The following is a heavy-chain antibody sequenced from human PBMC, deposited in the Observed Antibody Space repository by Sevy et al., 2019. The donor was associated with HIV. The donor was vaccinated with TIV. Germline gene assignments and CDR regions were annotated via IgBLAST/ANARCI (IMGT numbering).Heavy chain of an antibody. Sequence: GGSLRLSCAASGFTFSSYSMNWVRQAPGKGLEWVSSISSSSSYIYYADSVKGRFTISRDNAKNSLYLQMNSLRAEDTAVYYCARGSDGGFWSGYYMYYFDYWGQGTLVTASS. V-gene: IGHV3-21*01. D-gene: IGHD3-3*01. CDR3: ARGSDGGFWSGYYMYYFDY. CDR2: ISSSSSYI. CDR1: GFTFSSYS. J-gene: IGHJ4*02.